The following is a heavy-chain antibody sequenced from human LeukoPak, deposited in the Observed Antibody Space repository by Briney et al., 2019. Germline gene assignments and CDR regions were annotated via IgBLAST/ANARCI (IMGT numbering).Heavy chain of an antibody. CDR2: INHSGST. D-gene: IGHD3-22*01. CDR1: GGSFSGYY. V-gene: IGHV4-34*01. CDR3: ARGYYYDSSGYYYEDAFDI. J-gene: IGHJ3*02. Sequence: SETLSLTCAVYGGSFSGYYWSWIRQPLGKGLEWIGEINHSGSTNYNPSLKSRVTISVDTSKNQFSLKLSSVTAADTAVYYCARGYYYDSSGYYYEDAFDIWGQGTMVTVSS.